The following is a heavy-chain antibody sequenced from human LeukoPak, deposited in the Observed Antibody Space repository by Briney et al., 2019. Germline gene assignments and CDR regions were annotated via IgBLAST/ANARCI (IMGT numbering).Heavy chain of an antibody. D-gene: IGHD6-6*01. V-gene: IGHV5-51*01. CDR3: ARAATIAARPRMYAFDI. J-gene: IGHJ3*02. Sequence: GESLKIFCKGSGYIFTSYWIGWVRQLPGKGVEWMGIIYPGDCDTRYSPSFQGQVTISADKSTSTAYLQWNSLKASDTGMYYCARAATIAARPRMYAFDIWGEGTMVTVSS. CDR1: GYIFTSYW. CDR2: IYPGDCDT.